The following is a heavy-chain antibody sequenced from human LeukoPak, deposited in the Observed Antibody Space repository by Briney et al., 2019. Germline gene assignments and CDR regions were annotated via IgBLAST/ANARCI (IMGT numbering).Heavy chain of an antibody. CDR3: ARQMIEYFYYMDV. CDR2: IYYSGST. Sequence: SETLSLSCTVSGGPISSSSYHWGWVRQPPGKGLEWIGSIYYSGSTYYNPSLKSRVTISVDTSKNQFSLKLSSVTAADTAVYYCARQMIEYFYYMDVWGKGTTVTVSS. V-gene: IGHV4-39*01. J-gene: IGHJ6*03. CDR1: GGPISSSSYH. D-gene: IGHD2-21*01.